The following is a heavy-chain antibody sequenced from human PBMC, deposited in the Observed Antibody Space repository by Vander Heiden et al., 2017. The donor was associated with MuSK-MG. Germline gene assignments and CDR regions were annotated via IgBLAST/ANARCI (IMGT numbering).Heavy chain of an antibody. D-gene: IGHD2-21*01. CDR1: GDSVYSSSAA. Sequence: QAQLQQSGPGLVKPSQPLSLTCDISGDSVYSSSAAWNWIRQSPSRGLEWLGRTYYRSRWYNDYAVSFKSRRTVNADTSKNQFFLRLDSVTPEDTAVYYCAREKSLPGPYYYRYLDVWGEGTTVTVSS. V-gene: IGHV6-1*01. CDR2: TYYRSRWYN. J-gene: IGHJ6*03. CDR3: AREKSLPGPYYYRYLDV.